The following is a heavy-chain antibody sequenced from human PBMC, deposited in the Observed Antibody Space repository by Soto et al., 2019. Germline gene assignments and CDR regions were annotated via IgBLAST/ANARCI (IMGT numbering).Heavy chain of an antibody. CDR2: IIPIFGTA. Sequence: QVQLVQSGAEVKKPGSSVKVSCKASGGTFSSYAISWVRQAPGQGLEWMGGIIPIFGTANYAQKFQGRVTITADESTSTAYMELSSLRSEDTDVYYCASPLTYGGNPIYYYYYCMDVWGQGTTVTVAS. CDR3: ASPLTYGGNPIYYYYYCMDV. D-gene: IGHD4-17*01. V-gene: IGHV1-69*01. J-gene: IGHJ6*02. CDR1: GGTFSSYA.